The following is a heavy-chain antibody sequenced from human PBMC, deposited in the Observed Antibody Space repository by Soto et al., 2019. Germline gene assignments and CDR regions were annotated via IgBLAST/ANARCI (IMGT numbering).Heavy chain of an antibody. Sequence: GGSLRLSCAGSGFTFSSYGMSWVRQAPGKGLEWVSFISNGGDATHYTDSVKGRFIISRDNSKNTLYLQMNSLRAEDTAVYYCAMGGGYRHLDYWGQGALVTVSS. D-gene: IGHD5-12*01. CDR2: ISNGGDAT. J-gene: IGHJ4*02. CDR3: AMGGGYRHLDY. V-gene: IGHV3-23*01. CDR1: GFTFSSYG.